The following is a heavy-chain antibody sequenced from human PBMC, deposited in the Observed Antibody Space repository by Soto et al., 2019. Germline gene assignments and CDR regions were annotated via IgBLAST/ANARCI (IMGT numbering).Heavy chain of an antibody. Sequence: AGSLRLSCAASGFTFRNYAMHWVRQAPGKGLEWVAVVSYDGSNKYYADSVKDRFTISRDNSKNTLHLQMNSLRTEDTAVYYCARRQLGGKGHYYAMDVWGQGTTVTVAS. CDR3: ARRQLGGKGHYYAMDV. J-gene: IGHJ6*02. D-gene: IGHD2-15*01. CDR2: VSYDGSNK. V-gene: IGHV3-30-3*01. CDR1: GFTFRNYA.